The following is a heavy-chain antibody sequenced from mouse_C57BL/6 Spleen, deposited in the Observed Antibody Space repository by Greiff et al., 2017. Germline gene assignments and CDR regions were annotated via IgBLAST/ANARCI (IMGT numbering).Heavy chain of an antibody. J-gene: IGHJ4*01. V-gene: IGHV2-9-1*01. Sequence: VHLVESGPGLVAPSQSLSITCTVSGFSLTSYAISWVRQPPGKGLEWLGVIWTGGGTNYNSALKSRLSISKAKAKSQVFLKMYSLQTDDTARYYCARIWGGYYAMDYWGQGTSVTVSS. CDR1: GFSLTSYA. CDR2: IWTGGGT. CDR3: ARIWGGYYAMDY.